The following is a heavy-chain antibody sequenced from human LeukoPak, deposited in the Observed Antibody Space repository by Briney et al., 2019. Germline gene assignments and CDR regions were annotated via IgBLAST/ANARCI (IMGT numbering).Heavy chain of an antibody. Sequence: PGGSLRLSCAASGFIFSNYGIHWVRQAPGKGLQWVAFIRYDGSNTYYADSVKGRFTISRDNSKNTLYLQMNTLRPEDTAVYYCARDGNYRVPDDIWGQGTMVTVSS. J-gene: IGHJ3*02. CDR2: IRYDGSNT. CDR3: ARDGNYRVPDDI. V-gene: IGHV3-30*02. CDR1: GFIFSNYG. D-gene: IGHD3-10*01.